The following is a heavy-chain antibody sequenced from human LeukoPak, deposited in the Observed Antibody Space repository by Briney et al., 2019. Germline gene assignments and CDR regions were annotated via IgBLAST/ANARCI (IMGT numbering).Heavy chain of an antibody. V-gene: IGHV4-61*01. J-gene: IGHJ5*02. Sequence: SETLSLTCTVSGGSVSSGSYYWSWIRQPPGKGLEWIGYIYYSGSTNYNPSLKSRVTISVDTSKNQFSLKLSSVTAADTAVYYCARFAYGDYVDWFDPWGQGTLVTVSS. D-gene: IGHD4-17*01. CDR1: GGSVSSGSYY. CDR3: ARFAYGDYVDWFDP. CDR2: IYYSGST.